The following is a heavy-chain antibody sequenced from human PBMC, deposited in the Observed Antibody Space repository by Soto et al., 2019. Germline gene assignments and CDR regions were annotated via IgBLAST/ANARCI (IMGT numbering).Heavy chain of an antibody. CDR2: INSDGGTT. Sequence: GGSLRLSGAASGFTFSNYWIHWVRQAPGKGLVWLSRINSDGGTTNYADSVKGRFTISRDNAKNTLSLQMNSLGADDTAVYYCARGARGYYYMHVWGKGTTVTGSS. D-gene: IGHD5-12*01. CDR1: GFTFSNYW. V-gene: IGHV3-74*01. CDR3: ARGARGYYYMHV. J-gene: IGHJ6*03.